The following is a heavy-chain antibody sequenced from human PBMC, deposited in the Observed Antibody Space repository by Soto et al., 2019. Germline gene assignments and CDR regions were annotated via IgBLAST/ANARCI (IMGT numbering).Heavy chain of an antibody. J-gene: IGHJ4*02. CDR1: GGSISSYC. CDR2: IYYSGST. D-gene: IGHD5-12*01. Sequence: SETLSLTCTVSGGSISSYCWSWIRQPPGKGLEWIGYIYYSGSTNYNPSLKSRVTISVDTSKNQFSLKLSSVTAADTAVYYCAIYSGYEYYFDYWGQGTLVTVSS. V-gene: IGHV4-59*01. CDR3: AIYSGYEYYFDY.